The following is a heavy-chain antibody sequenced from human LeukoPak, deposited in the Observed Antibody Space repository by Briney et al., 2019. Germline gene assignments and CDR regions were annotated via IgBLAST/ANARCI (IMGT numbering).Heavy chain of an antibody. D-gene: IGHD3-16*02. CDR1: GGTFSSYA. Sequence: SVKVSCKASGGTFSSYAISWVRQAPGQGLEWMGGIIPIFGTANYAQKFQGRVTITADESTSTAYMELSSLRSEDTAVYYCAVVKGDYDYVWGSYPYYFDYWGQGTLVTVSS. V-gene: IGHV1-69*13. CDR2: IIPIFGTA. J-gene: IGHJ4*02. CDR3: AVVKGDYDYVWGSYPYYFDY.